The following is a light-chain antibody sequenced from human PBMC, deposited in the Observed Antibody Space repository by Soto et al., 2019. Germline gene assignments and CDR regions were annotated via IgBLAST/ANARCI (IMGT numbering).Light chain of an antibody. J-gene: IGKJ2*01. V-gene: IGKV4-1*01. CDR2: WAS. CDR3: QQCYRTPYT. CDR1: QTVFYSSDNKNY. Sequence: DTVMTQSPDSLAVSLGERATINCKSSQTVFYSSDNKNYLAWYQQKPGQPPKLLIYWASTRESGVPDRFSGSGSGTDFTLTNSSLQAEDVAVYYCQQCYRTPYTFGQGTKLEIK.